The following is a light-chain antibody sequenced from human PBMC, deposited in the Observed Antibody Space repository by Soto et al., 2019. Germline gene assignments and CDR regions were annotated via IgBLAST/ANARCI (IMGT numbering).Light chain of an antibody. CDR2: AAS. CDR3: QQLNSYPIT. J-gene: IGKJ5*01. V-gene: IGKV1-9*01. CDR1: QGISSY. Sequence: IQLTQSPSSLSASLGDRVTITCGAGQGISSYLAWYQQKPGKAPKLLIYAASTLQSGVPSRFRGSGSGTDFTLTISSLQPEDFETYYCQQLNSYPITFGQGTRLEIK.